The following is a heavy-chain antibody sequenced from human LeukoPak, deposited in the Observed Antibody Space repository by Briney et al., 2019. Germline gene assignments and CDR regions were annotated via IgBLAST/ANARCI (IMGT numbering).Heavy chain of an antibody. V-gene: IGHV1-2*02. J-gene: IGHJ4*02. D-gene: IGHD2-8*01. CDR3: ASRRYCTNGVCYPFDY. Sequence: ASVKVSCKASGYTFTGYYMHWVRQAPGQGLEWMGWINPNSGGINYAQKFQGRVAMTRDTSISTAYTELSRLRSDDTAVYYCASRRYCTNGVCYPFDYWGQGTLVTVSS. CDR1: GYTFTGYY. CDR2: INPNSGGI.